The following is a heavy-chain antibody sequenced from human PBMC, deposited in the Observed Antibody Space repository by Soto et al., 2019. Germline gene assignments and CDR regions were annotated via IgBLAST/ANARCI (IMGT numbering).Heavy chain of an antibody. CDR2: INHSGST. CDR1: GGSFSGYY. CDR3: ARARWNYGSGSYGNYYFDY. Sequence: SETLSLTCVVYGGSFSGYYWSWIRQPPGKGLEWIGEINHSGSTNYNPSLKSRVTISVDTSKNQFSLKLSSVTAADTAVYYCARARWNYGSGSYGNYYFDYWGQGTLIT. J-gene: IGHJ4*02. V-gene: IGHV4-34*01. D-gene: IGHD3-10*01.